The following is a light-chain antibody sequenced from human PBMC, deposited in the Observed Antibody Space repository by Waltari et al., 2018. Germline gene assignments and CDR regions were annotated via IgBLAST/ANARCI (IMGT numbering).Light chain of an antibody. J-gene: IGKJ1*01. CDR2: GAS. CDR3: QHHFRLPAT. CDR1: QSISRY. Sequence: EIVLTQSPVSLSLSPGERATLSCRSSQSISRYLAWYQQKPGQAPRLLIYGASNRATDVPPRFSGSGSGTDFSLTISGLEPEDSAVYYCQHHFRLPATFGQGTKVEIK. V-gene: IGKV3-11*01.